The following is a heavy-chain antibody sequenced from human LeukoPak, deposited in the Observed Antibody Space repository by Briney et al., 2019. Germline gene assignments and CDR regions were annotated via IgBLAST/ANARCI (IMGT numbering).Heavy chain of an antibody. CDR1: GYTFTSYG. J-gene: IGHJ6*02. Sequence: ASVKVSCKASGYTFTSYGISWVRQAPGQGLEWMGWISAYNGNTNYAQKLQGRVTMTTDTSTSTAYMELRSLRSDDTAVYYCARDRHGSGTYNYYGMDVWGQGTTVTVSS. CDR2: ISAYNGNT. V-gene: IGHV1-18*01. CDR3: ARDRHGSGTYNYYGMDV. D-gene: IGHD3-10*01.